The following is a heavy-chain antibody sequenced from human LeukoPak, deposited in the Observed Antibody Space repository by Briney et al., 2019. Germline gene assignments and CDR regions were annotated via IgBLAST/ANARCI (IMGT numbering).Heavy chain of an antibody. CDR2: NSGSGGST. D-gene: IGHD5-12*01. CDR3: AKDLGDIVATIELVSFDY. V-gene: IGHV3-23*01. Sequence: RGSLRPSSAASGVTPFSDAMCWVLHAPREGVEWVSGNSGSGGSTYYADSVKGRFTISRDNSKNTLYLQMNSLRAEDTAVYYCAKDLGDIVATIELVSFDYWGQGTLVTVSS. J-gene: IGHJ4*02. CDR1: GVTPFSDA.